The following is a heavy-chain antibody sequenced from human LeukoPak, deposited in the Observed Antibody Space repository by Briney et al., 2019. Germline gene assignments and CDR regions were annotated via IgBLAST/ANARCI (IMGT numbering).Heavy chain of an antibody. CDR2: INPNSGGT. D-gene: IGHD4-17*01. Sequence: ASVKVCCKAAGYTFTGYYMHWVRQAHGQGLEWMGWINPNSGGTNYAQKFQGRVTMTRDTYISKDYMDLSRQRSEDKAVDYCARGRVTVTKTYYYHYYGMDVWGQGTTVTVSS. CDR1: GYTFTGYY. V-gene: IGHV1-2*02. J-gene: IGHJ6*02. CDR3: ARGRVTVTKTYYYHYYGMDV.